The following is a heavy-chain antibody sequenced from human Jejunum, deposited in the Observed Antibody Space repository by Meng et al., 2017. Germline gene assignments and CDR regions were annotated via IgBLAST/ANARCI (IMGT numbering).Heavy chain of an antibody. V-gene: IGHV1-69*13. CDR1: GGTFSSYA. J-gene: IGHJ3*02. Sequence: SVKVSCKASGGTFSSYAISWVRQAPGQGLEWMGGIIPIFGTANYAQKFQGRVTITADESTSTAYMELSSLRSEDTAVYYCAREGNSGSYPLNDAFDIWGQGKRV. CDR3: AREGNSGSYPLNDAFDI. CDR2: IIPIFGTA. D-gene: IGHD1-26*01.